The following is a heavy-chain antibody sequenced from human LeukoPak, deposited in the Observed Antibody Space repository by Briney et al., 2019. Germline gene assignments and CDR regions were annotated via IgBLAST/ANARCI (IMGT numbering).Heavy chain of an antibody. D-gene: IGHD3-10*01. CDR2: IRYDGSNK. CDR3: TTDLSYGPRLVDV. V-gene: IGHV3-30*02. Sequence: GGSLRLSCEASGFTFSRYGMHWVRQAPGKGLEWVAFIRYDGSNKYYADSVKGRFTISRDNSKNTLYLQMNSLKTEDTAVYYCTTDLSYGPRLVDVWGKGTTVTISS. CDR1: GFTFSRYG. J-gene: IGHJ6*04.